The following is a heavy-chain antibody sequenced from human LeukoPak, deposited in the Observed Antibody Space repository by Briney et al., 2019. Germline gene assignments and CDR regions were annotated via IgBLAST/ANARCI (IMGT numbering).Heavy chain of an antibody. CDR1: GYTFTSYY. D-gene: IGHD1-26*01. V-gene: IGHV1-46*01. J-gene: IGHJ4*02. CDR3: AREYALRRNIVGASEDY. Sequence: ASVKVSCKASGYTFTSYYMHWVRQAPGQGLEGMGIINPSGGSTSYAQKFQGRVTMTRDTSTSTVYMELSSLRSEDTAVYYCAREYALRRNIVGASEDYWGQGTLVTVSS. CDR2: INPSGGST.